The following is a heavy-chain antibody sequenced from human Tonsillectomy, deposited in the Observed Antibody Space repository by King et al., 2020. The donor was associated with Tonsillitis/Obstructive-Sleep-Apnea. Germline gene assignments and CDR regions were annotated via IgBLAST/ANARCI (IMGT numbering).Heavy chain of an antibody. V-gene: IGHV4-39*01. Sequence: QLQESGPGLVKPSETLSLTCTVSGGSISSSRYYWGWIRQPPGKGLEWIGSIYYNGSTYYNPSLKSRVTISVDTSKNQFSLKLSSVTAADTAVYYCAGLSPYCSGGSCYPSALGYWGQGTLVTVSS. D-gene: IGHD2-15*01. CDR3: AGLSPYCSGGSCYPSALGY. CDR2: IYYNGST. J-gene: IGHJ4*02. CDR1: GGSISSSRYY.